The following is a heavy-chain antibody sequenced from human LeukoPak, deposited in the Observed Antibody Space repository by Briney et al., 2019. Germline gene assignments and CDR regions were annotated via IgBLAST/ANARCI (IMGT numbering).Heavy chain of an antibody. D-gene: IGHD2-15*01. CDR1: GGSISSGGYS. J-gene: IGHJ6*03. CDR3: ARTTEGYCRGRSCYSYYYYMDV. V-gene: IGHV4-30-4*07. CDR2: IYYSGST. Sequence: SETLSLTCAVSGGSISSGGYSWSWIRQPPGKGLEWIGYIYYSGSTYYNPSLKSRVTISVDTSKNQFSLKLSSVTAADTAVYYCARTTEGYCRGRSCYSYYYYMDVWGKGTTVTVSS.